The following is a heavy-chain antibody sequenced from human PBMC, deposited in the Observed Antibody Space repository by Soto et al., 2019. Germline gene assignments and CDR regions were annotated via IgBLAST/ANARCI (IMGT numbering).Heavy chain of an antibody. J-gene: IGHJ4*02. Sequence: EVHLEESGGGLVQPGGSLRLSCASSGFSLSTYWMHWVRQVPGRGLEWVARLSSDGFGAAYADSVKGRFFISRDIARNTLSLTMNGLRADDTAVYDCARDLGGPDYWGRGASGTVSS. CDR2: LSSDGFGA. D-gene: IGHD3-16*01. CDR1: GFSLSTYW. V-gene: IGHV3-74*03. CDR3: ARDLGGPDY.